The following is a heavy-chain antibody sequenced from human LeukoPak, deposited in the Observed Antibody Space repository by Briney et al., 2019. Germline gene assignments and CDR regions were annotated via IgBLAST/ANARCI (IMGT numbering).Heavy chain of an antibody. J-gene: IGHJ4*02. V-gene: IGHV1-2*04. Sequence: ASVKVSCKASGYTFTSYDINWVRQAPGQGLEWMGWINPKSGGTNYAQKFQGWVTMTRDTPISTAYMELSRLRSDDTAVYYCARDTITGTTEDWGQGTLVTVSS. CDR2: INPKSGGT. D-gene: IGHD1-7*01. CDR3: ARDTITGTTED. CDR1: GYTFTSYD.